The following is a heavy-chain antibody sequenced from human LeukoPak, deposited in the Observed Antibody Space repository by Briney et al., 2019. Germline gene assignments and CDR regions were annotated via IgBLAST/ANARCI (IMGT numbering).Heavy chain of an antibody. V-gene: IGHV3-74*01. CDR3: ATKQWLAPPPDS. J-gene: IGHJ4*02. CDR2: INTDGTVT. CDR1: GFAFSKYW. Sequence: GGSLRLSCAASGFAFSKYWMLWVRQAPGKGLESVSRINTDGTVTTYADSVKGRFTVSRDNADNTMFLQMNSLRDEDTAVYYCATKQWLAPPPDSWGQGTPVTVSS. D-gene: IGHD6-19*01.